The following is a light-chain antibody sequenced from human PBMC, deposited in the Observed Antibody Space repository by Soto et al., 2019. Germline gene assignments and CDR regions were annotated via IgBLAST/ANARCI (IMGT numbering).Light chain of an antibody. V-gene: IGKV1-5*03. J-gene: IGKJ1*01. CDR2: EAS. CDR3: QQYNGYWT. Sequence: DIQMTQSPSTLSASVGDRVTITCRASQSISGSLAWYQQKPGKAPKLLIYEASNLKSGVPSRFSGSGSGTEDTLAISSLQLDDSASYYCQQYNGYWTFGQGTRVEIK. CDR1: QSISGS.